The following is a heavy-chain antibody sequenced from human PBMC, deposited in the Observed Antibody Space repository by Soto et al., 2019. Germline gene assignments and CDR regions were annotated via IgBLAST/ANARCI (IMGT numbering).Heavy chain of an antibody. V-gene: IGHV3-33*01. Sequence: QVQLVESGGGVVQPGRSLRLSCAASGFTFSSYGMHWVRQAPGKGLEWVAVIWYDGTNKYYADSVKGRLTISRDNSKNTLFLQMNSLRAEDTAVYYCARFYSGSYYYFDYWGQGTLVTVSS. CDR2: IWYDGTNK. CDR3: ARFYSGSYYYFDY. J-gene: IGHJ4*02. CDR1: GFTFSSYG. D-gene: IGHD1-26*01.